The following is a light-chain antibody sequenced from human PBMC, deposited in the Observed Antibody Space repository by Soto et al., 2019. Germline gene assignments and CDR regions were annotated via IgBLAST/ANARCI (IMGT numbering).Light chain of an antibody. Sequence: DIQMTQSPSTLSASVGDRVTITCRASQSVSTWLAWYQQRPGKPPKLLIYDASSLQSGVPSKFSGGGSGTEFTLTISSLQPDDFATYYCQQYYSAWTFGQGTKVDIK. CDR3: QQYYSAWT. CDR2: DAS. J-gene: IGKJ1*01. CDR1: QSVSTW. V-gene: IGKV1-5*01.